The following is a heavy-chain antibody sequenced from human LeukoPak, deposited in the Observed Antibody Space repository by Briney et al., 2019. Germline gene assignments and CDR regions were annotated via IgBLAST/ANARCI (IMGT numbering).Heavy chain of an antibody. CDR1: GFIFSSSG. D-gene: IGHD6-13*01. V-gene: IGHV3-23*01. CDR3: ARAYSSSWYDAPWSWFDP. Sequence: GGTLRLSCAASGFIFSSSGMSWVRQAPGKGLEWVSTISDNGGSTYYPDSVKGRFTISRDNSKNTLYLQMNSLRAEDTALYHCARAYSSSWYDAPWSWFDPWGQGTLVTVSS. J-gene: IGHJ5*02. CDR2: ISDNGGST.